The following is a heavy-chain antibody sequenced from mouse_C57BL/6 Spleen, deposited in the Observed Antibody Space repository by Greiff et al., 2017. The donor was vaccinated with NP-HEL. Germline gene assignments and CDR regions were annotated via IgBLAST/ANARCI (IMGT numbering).Heavy chain of an antibody. J-gene: IGHJ3*01. Sequence: VQLKQSGAELVRPGASVKLSCTASGFNIKDDYMHWVKQRPEQGLEWIGWIDPENGDTEYASKFQGKATITADTSSNTAYLQLSSLTSEDTAVYYCTLRRAGFAYWGQGTLVTVSA. CDR3: TLRRAGFAY. CDR1: GFNIKDDY. D-gene: IGHD2-12*01. V-gene: IGHV14-4*01. CDR2: IDPENGDT.